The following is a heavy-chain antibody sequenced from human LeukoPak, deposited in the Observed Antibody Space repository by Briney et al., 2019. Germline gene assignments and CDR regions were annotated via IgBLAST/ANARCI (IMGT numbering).Heavy chain of an antibody. CDR3: AGEISSDWRVFDL. Sequence: AGGSLRLSCAASGFTVSSNYMSWVRQAPGKGLDWVSLIDSSGTTYYGDSVKGRFTISRDNSKNTLYLQLNSLRVEDTAVYFCAGEISSDWRVFDLWGQGTVVTVSS. D-gene: IGHD6-19*01. CDR1: GFTVSSNY. V-gene: IGHV3-66*01. CDR2: IDSSGTT. J-gene: IGHJ3*01.